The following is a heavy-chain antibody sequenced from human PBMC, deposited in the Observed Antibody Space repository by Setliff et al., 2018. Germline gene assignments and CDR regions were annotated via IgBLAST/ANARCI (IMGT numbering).Heavy chain of an antibody. V-gene: IGHV4-61*02. J-gene: IGHJ6*03. Sequence: PSETLSLTCTVSGASIGSGSHYWSWIRQSADKGLEWIGRIHSSGTTNYNPSLKSRATISIDKSKNHFTLRVTSVTAADTAVYFCARGITYYYHMDLWGTGTTVTVSS. CDR2: IHSSGTT. CDR1: GASIGSGSHY. CDR3: ARGITYYYHMDL. D-gene: IGHD3-10*01.